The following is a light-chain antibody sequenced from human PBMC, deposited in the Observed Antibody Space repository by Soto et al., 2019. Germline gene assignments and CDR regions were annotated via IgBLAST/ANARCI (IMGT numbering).Light chain of an antibody. V-gene: IGLV2-14*01. CDR1: SSDVGGYNY. J-gene: IGLJ1*01. CDR3: SSYTTSSTYV. Sequence: QSVLTQPASVSGSPGQSITISCTGTSSDVGGYNYVSWYQQHPGKAHKLLICDVSNRPSGVFNRFSGSKSGNTASLTISGLQAEDEADYYCSSYTTSSTYVFGTGTKVTVL. CDR2: DVS.